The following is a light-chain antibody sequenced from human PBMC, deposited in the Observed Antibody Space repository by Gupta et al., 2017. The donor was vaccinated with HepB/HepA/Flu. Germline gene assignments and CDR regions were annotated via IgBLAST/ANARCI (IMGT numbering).Light chain of an antibody. Sequence: DIQMTQCPSSLSASVGDRVTITCRASQTISKYLNWYQQKPGKAPKLLIYTTSNLQSGVPSRFSGSGSGTDFTLTISSLQPGDFATYFCQQSFSTPPTFGQGTKVEIK. CDR3: QQSFSTPPT. CDR2: TTS. V-gene: IGKV1-39*01. CDR1: QTISKY. J-gene: IGKJ1*01.